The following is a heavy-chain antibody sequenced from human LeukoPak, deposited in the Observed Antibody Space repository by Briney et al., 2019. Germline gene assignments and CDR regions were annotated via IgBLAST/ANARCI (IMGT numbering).Heavy chain of an antibody. Sequence: GGSLRLSCAASGFTFSSYAMSWVRQAPGKGLEWVSAISGSGGSTYYADSVKGRFTISRDNSKNTLYLQMNSLRAEDTAVYYCARDPGAYSSSPIDYWGQGTLVTVSS. V-gene: IGHV3-23*01. CDR1: GFTFSSYA. J-gene: IGHJ4*02. CDR3: ARDPGAYSSSPIDY. D-gene: IGHD6-6*01. CDR2: ISGSGGST.